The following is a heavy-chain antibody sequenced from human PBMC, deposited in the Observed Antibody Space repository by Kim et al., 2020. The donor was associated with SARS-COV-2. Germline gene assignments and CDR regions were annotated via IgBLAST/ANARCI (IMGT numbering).Heavy chain of an antibody. CDR1: GGSISSYY. J-gene: IGHJ4*02. Sequence: SETLSLTCTVSGGSISSYYWSWIRQPPGKGLEWIGYIYYSGSTNYNPSLNSRVTISVDTSKNQFSLKLSSVTAADTAVYYCARDRGYSYGLELDYFDYWGQGTLVTVSS. D-gene: IGHD5-18*01. V-gene: IGHV4-59*01. CDR2: IYYSGST. CDR3: ARDRGYSYGLELDYFDY.